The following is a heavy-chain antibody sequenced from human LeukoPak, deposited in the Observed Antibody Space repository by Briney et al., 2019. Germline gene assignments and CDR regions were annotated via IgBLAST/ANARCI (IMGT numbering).Heavy chain of an antibody. J-gene: IGHJ4*02. V-gene: IGHV1-69*06. CDR2: IIPIFGTA. CDR1: GGTFSSYA. D-gene: IGHD3-9*01. Sequence: SVKVSCKASGGTFSSYAISWVRQAPGQGLEWMGGIIPIFGTANYAQKFQGRVTITADKSTSTAYMELSRLRSDDTAVYYCARGIGIRYFDWLLSGEYYFDYWGQGTLVTVSS. CDR3: ARGIGIRYFDWLLSGEYYFDY.